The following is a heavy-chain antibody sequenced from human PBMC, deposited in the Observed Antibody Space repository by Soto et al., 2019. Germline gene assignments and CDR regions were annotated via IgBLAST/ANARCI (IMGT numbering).Heavy chain of an antibody. V-gene: IGHV3-53*01. CDR2: IYSGGNT. J-gene: IGHJ4*02. CDR1: GLTVSTNY. D-gene: IGHD3-22*01. Sequence: GGSLRLSCAASGLTVSTNYVSGVRQAPGKGLEWVSVIYSGGNTYYADSVKGRFTISRDNSKNTLYLQMNSLRAGDTAVYYCTRDYYDSKGVFDCWGQGTLVTVSS. CDR3: TRDYYDSKGVFDC.